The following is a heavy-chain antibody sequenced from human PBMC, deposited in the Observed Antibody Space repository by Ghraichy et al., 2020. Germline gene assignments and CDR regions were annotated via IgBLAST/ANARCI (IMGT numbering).Heavy chain of an antibody. CDR2: INSDGSST. J-gene: IGHJ6*02. Sequence: GGSLRLSCAASGFTFSTYWIHWVRQAPGKGLVWVSRINSDGSSTTYADSVKGRFTISRDNAKNTLYLQMNSLRAEDTAVYYCARGDYCSSTSCPYYYAMDVWGQGTTVTVSS. CDR1: GFTFSTYW. CDR3: ARGDYCSSTSCPYYYAMDV. V-gene: IGHV3-74*01. D-gene: IGHD2-2*01.